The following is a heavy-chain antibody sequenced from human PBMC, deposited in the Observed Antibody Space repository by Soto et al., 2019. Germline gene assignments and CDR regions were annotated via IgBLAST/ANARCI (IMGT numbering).Heavy chain of an antibody. J-gene: IGHJ5*02. CDR1: GGSISSSSYY. Sequence: SETLSLTCTVSGGSISSSSYYWGWIRQPPGKGLEWIGSIYYSGSTYYNPSLKSRVTISVDTSKNQFSLKLSSVTAADTAVYYCAREGLKVWFDPWGQGTLVTVSS. CDR2: IYYSGST. V-gene: IGHV4-39*02. CDR3: AREGLKVWFDP.